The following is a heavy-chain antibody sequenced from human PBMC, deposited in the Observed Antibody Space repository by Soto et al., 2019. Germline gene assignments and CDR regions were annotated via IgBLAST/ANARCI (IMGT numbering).Heavy chain of an antibody. CDR1: GYTFTSYG. CDR2: ISAYNGNT. V-gene: IGHV1-18*01. J-gene: IGHJ6*02. CDR3: ARVGVAGTYYYYYGMDV. Sequence: QVQLVQSGAEVKKPGASVKVSCKASGYTFTSYGISWVRQAPGQGLEWMGWISAYNGNTNYAQKLQGRVTMTTDTSXSXXYMELRSLRSDDTAVYYCARVGVAGTYYYYYGMDVWGQGTTVTVSS. D-gene: IGHD6-19*01.